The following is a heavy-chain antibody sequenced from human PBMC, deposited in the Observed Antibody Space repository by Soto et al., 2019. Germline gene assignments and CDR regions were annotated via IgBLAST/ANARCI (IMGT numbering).Heavy chain of an antibody. CDR3: AIADYGDDDY. CDR1: GYTFATST. D-gene: IGHD4-17*01. J-gene: IGHJ4*02. CDR2: IKAYSGNT. V-gene: IGHV1-18*01. Sequence: GPGAKKPGASVKVSCKACGYTFATSTISWLRQAPGQGPEWMGWIKAYSGNTNYAQKLQGRLTMTTDTSTSTAYMELRSLTTDDTAIYYCAIADYGDDDYWGQGTLVTVSS.